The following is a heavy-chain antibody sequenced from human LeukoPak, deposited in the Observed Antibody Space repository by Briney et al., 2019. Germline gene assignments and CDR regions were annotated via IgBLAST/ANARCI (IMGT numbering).Heavy chain of an antibody. CDR1: GGSFSGYY. Sequence: SETLSLTCAVYGGSFSGYYWSWLRQPPGKGLEWIGEINHSGSTNYNPSLKSRVTISVDTSKNQFSLKLSSVTAADTAVYYCARGLIGYSSSWYSTYYFDYWGQGTLVTVSS. V-gene: IGHV4-34*01. D-gene: IGHD6-13*01. CDR3: ARGLIGYSSSWYSTYYFDY. J-gene: IGHJ4*02. CDR2: INHSGST.